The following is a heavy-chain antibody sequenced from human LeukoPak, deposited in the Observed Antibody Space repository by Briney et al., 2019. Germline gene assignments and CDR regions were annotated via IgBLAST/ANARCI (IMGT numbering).Heavy chain of an antibody. CDR2: IYHSGST. CDR1: GGSISSSNW. D-gene: IGHD1-26*01. V-gene: IGHV4-4*02. CDR3: ARAEWELPGANWFDP. Sequence: SETLSLTCAVSGGSISSSNWWSWVRQPPGKGLEWIGEIYHSGSTNYNPSLKSRVTISVDKSKNQFSLKLSSVTAADTAVYYCARAEWELPGANWFDPWGQGTLVTVSS. J-gene: IGHJ5*02.